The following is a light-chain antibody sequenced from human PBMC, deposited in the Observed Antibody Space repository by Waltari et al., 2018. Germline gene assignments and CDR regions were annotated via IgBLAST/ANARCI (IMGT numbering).Light chain of an antibody. CDR1: QNVLYSPNNKSY. CDR3: QQYYLVPYT. J-gene: IGKJ2*01. CDR2: WAS. Sequence: DIVMTQSPDFLAVSLGERATINCESSQNVLYSPNNKSYLAWFQQKPGQPPKVLIFWASTRESGVPDRFSGSGSGTPFTLTISSLQAEDVALYFCQQYYLVPYTFGQGTKLEI. V-gene: IGKV4-1*01.